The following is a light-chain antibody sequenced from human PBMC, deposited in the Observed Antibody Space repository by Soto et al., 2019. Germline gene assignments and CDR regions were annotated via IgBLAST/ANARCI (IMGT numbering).Light chain of an antibody. CDR1: QSISSN. CDR2: GAS. V-gene: IGKV3-15*01. CDR3: QQFENWPRT. Sequence: EIVMTQSPATLSVSPGERATLYCRASQSISSNLVWYQQKPGQAPRLLIYGASTRVTGVPDRFSGSGSGTEFTFTITSLQSEDSAVYYCQQFENWPRTFGQGTKVE. J-gene: IGKJ1*01.